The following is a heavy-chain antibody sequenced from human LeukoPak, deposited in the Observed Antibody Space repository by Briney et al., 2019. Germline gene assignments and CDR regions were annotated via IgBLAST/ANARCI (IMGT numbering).Heavy chain of an antibody. CDR2: ICPDGTGI. CDR3: VRDFRSADY. J-gene: IGHJ4*02. CDR1: GFIFSLYC. Sequence: KPGGSLRLFCAASGFIFSLYCMHWVRQAPGKGPMWVSRICPDGTGISYADSVKARFTTSRDNAKNTVYLQMNGLREEDTAVYYCVRDFRSADYWGQGTLVTVSS. V-gene: IGHV3-74*01.